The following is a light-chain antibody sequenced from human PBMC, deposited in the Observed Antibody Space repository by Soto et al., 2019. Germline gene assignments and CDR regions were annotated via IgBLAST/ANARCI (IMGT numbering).Light chain of an antibody. V-gene: IGKV3-20*01. CDR1: QSVSSN. CDR3: EQYGRSGT. Sequence: PKKRATLSCRASQSVSSNLAWYQQKPGQAPRLLIYGASNRATGIPDRFSGSGSGTDFTLTISRLEPEDFAVYYCEQYGRSGTFGQG. CDR2: GAS. J-gene: IGKJ1*01.